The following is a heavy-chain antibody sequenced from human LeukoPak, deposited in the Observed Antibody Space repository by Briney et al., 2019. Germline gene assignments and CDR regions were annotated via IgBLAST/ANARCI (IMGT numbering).Heavy chain of an antibody. D-gene: IGHD6-19*01. CDR2: IRQDGGDK. J-gene: IGHJ4*02. CDR3: ARDGGWYRDY. Sequence: GGSLRLSCEASGFTFSNYWMIWVRQAPGKGLEWVANIRQDGGDKNYIDSVRGRFTISRDNAKNSLYLQMNSLRAEDTALYYCARDGGWYRDYWGQGSLVTVSS. V-gene: IGHV3-7*04. CDR1: GFTFSNYW.